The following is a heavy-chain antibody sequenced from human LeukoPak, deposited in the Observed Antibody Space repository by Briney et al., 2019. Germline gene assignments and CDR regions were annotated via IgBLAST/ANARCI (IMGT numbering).Heavy chain of an antibody. V-gene: IGHV3-7*01. CDR2: IRQDGVEK. CDR1: GFTFSNFW. Sequence: PGGSLRLSCAASGFTFSNFWMTWVRQAPGKGLEWVAHIRQDGVEKYYVDSVRGRFTISRDNAKNSMNLQMNGLRVEDTAVYYCTRVNNRYSDFWSQGSLVIVPS. D-gene: IGHD2-15*01. J-gene: IGHJ4*02. CDR3: TRVNNRYSDF.